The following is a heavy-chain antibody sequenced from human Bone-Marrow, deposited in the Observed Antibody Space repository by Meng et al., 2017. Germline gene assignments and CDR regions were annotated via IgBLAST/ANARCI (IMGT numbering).Heavy chain of an antibody. D-gene: IGHD3-10*01. CDR1: GYTFTGYY. J-gene: IGHJ4*02. CDR3: ARVDTVRGVWMPPFDY. CDR2: INPNSGGT. V-gene: IGHV1-2*06. Sequence: ASVKVSCKASGYTFTGYYMHWVRQAPGQGLEWMGRINPNSGGTNYAQKFQGRVTMTRDTSISTAYMELSRLRSDDTAVYYCARVDTVRGVWMPPFDYWGQGTLVTVSS.